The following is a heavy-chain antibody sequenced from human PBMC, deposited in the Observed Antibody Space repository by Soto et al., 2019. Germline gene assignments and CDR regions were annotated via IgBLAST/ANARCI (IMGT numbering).Heavy chain of an antibody. CDR3: ARVPGEAVVIEDVFDI. D-gene: IGHD3-22*01. V-gene: IGHV3-11*06. J-gene: IGHJ3*02. Sequence: QVQLVESGGGLVKPGGSLRLSCAASGFTFGDYYMGWIRQAPGEGLEWISYISSTSIYTNYAESLRGRFTISRDNAKRSVYLQMNSLRVDDTAVYYCARVPGEAVVIEDVFDIWGRGAMVTVSS. CDR2: ISSTSIYT. CDR1: GFTFGDYY.